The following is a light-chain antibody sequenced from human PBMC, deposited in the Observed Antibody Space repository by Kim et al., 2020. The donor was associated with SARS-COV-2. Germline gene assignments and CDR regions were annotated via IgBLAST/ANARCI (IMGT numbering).Light chain of an antibody. CDR3: CSCADYSYV. CDR2: DVN. V-gene: IGLV2-11*01. J-gene: IGLJ1*01. CDR1: SSNVGAYNY. Sequence: PGKSVPIACTGTSSNVGAYNYVSWYQQHPGKAPKLMIYDVNERPSGVPDRFSGSKSGNTASLTISGLQAEDEADYYCCSCADYSYVFGIGTKGTVL.